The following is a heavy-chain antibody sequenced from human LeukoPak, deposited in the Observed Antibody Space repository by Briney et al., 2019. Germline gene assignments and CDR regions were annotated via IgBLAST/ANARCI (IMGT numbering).Heavy chain of an antibody. CDR1: GFTFSSYW. Sequence: GGSLRLSCAASGFTFSSYWMHWVRQAPGKGLVWVSHINSDESYTNYADSVKGRFTISRDNAKNTLYLQMNSLRVEDTAIYYCAKPRTAKYYILADAFDIWGQGTMVTVSS. CDR2: INSDESYT. CDR3: AKPRTAKYYILADAFDI. J-gene: IGHJ3*02. V-gene: IGHV3-74*01. D-gene: IGHD2/OR15-2a*01.